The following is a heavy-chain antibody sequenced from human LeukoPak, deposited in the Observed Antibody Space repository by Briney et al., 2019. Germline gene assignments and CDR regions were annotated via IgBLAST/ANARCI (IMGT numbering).Heavy chain of an antibody. J-gene: IGHJ6*02. CDR1: GYSFTSYW. D-gene: IGHD3-10*01. V-gene: IGHV5-10-1*01. Sequence: GESLQISCKGSGYSFTSYWISWVRQMPGKGLEWMGRIDPSDSYTNYSPSFQGHVTISADKSISTAYLQWSSLKASDTAMYYCARDYYGSGSYYKPPYYYYGMDVWGQGTTVTVSS. CDR2: IDPSDSYT. CDR3: ARDYYGSGSYYKPPYYYYGMDV.